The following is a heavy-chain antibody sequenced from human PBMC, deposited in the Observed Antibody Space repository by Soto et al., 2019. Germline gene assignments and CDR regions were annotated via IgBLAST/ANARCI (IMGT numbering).Heavy chain of an antibody. CDR3: ANSRGKAGAASFAGY. V-gene: IGHV3-30*18. D-gene: IGHD6-13*01. Sequence: PGGSLRLSCAASGFTFSSYGMHLVRQAPGKGLEWVAVISYDGSNKYYADSVKGRFTISRDNSKNTLYLQMNSLRAEDTAVYYCANSRGKAGAASFAGYSGQRTLGTGSS. J-gene: IGHJ4*02. CDR2: ISYDGSNK. CDR1: GFTFSSYG.